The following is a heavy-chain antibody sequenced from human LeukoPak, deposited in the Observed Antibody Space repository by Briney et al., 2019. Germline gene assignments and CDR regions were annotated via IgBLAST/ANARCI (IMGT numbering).Heavy chain of an antibody. V-gene: IGHV3-73*01. Sequence: PGGSLKLSCTPSGFTFSGSAMHWVRQASGKGLEWVGRIRSKANSYATAYAASVKGRFTISRDDSKNTAYLQMNSLKTEDTAVYYCTTLFDYGDQFDYWGQGTLVTVSS. CDR2: IRSKANSYAT. CDR3: TTLFDYGDQFDY. D-gene: IGHD4-17*01. J-gene: IGHJ4*02. CDR1: GFTFSGSA.